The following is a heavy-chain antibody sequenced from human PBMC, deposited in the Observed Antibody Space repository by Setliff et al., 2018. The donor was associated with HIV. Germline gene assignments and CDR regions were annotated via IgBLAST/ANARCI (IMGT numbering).Heavy chain of an antibody. J-gene: IGHJ6*03. Sequence: SETLSLTCTVSGGSISSYYWSWIRQPPGKGLEWIGYIYYSRSTNYNPSLKSRVTISVDTAKNQFSLKRSSVSAADTAVYYCAREAREVLGYYYYYMDVW. CDR2: IYYSRST. CDR3: AREAREVLGYYYYYMDV. V-gene: IGHV4-59*01. CDR1: GGSISSYY. D-gene: IGHD3-10*01.